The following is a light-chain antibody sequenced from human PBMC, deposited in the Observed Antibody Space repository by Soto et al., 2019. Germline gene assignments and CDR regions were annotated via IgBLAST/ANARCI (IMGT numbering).Light chain of an antibody. J-gene: IGLJ2*01. Sequence: QSALTQPASVSGSPGQSITISCTGTGSDVGGYDYVSWYQQHPGKAPKLIISGVTNRPSGVSHRFSGSKSGNTASLTISGLQADDEADYYCSSYTSSSSIVVFGGGTKVTVL. CDR3: SSYTSSSSIVV. CDR2: GVT. CDR1: GSDVGGYDY. V-gene: IGLV2-14*01.